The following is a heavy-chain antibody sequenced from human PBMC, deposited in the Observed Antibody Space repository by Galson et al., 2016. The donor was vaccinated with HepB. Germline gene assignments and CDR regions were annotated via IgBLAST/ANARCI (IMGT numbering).Heavy chain of an antibody. Sequence: SLRLSCAASGFTFSPYNMNWVRQTPEKGLEWVSFISDSGTNIHYADSVKGRFTISRDIAENSLFLQMNSLRDEDTAMYYCARDVMGTWLYGFDLWGQGTMVTVSS. J-gene: IGHJ3*01. V-gene: IGHV3-48*02. D-gene: IGHD5-12*01. CDR1: GFTFSPYN. CDR3: ARDVMGTWLYGFDL. CDR2: ISDSGTNI.